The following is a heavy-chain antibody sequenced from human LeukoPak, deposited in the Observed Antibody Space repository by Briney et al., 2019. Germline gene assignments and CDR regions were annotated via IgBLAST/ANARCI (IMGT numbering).Heavy chain of an antibody. CDR3: ARDLGYSGSHSNFDY. D-gene: IGHD1-26*01. Sequence: ASVKVSCKASGYTFTGYYMHWVRQAPGQGLEWMGWINPNSGGTNYAQKFQGRVTMTRDTSVSTAYMELSRLRSDDTAVYYCARDLGYSGSHSNFDYWGQGTLVTVSS. J-gene: IGHJ4*02. CDR2: INPNSGGT. CDR1: GYTFTGYY. V-gene: IGHV1-2*02.